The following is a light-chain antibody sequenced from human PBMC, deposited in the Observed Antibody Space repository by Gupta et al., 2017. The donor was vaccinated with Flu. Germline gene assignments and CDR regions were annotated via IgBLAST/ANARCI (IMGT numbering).Light chain of an antibody. CDR1: SSDVGGYNY. V-gene: IGLV2-14*01. J-gene: IGLJ1*01. Sequence: QSALTQPASVSGYPGQSITISCTGTSSDVGGYNYVSWYQQHPGKAPKLMIYEVSNRPSGVSNRFSGSKSGNTASLTISGLQAEDEADYYCSSYTSSSTLVFGTGTKVKVL. CDR2: EVS. CDR3: SSYTSSSTLV.